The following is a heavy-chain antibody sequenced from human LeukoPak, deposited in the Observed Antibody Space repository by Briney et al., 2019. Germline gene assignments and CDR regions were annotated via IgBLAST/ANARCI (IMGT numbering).Heavy chain of an antibody. Sequence: GGSLRLSCAASGFIFSSYAMSWVRQAPGKGLEWVSYMSSSSRYMSYADSVKGRFTISRDNAKNSLYLQMNSLRAEDTAVYYCITVTVDAFDIWGQGTMVTVSS. D-gene: IGHD4-17*01. CDR2: MSSSSRYM. V-gene: IGHV3-21*01. CDR1: GFIFSSYA. CDR3: ITVTVDAFDI. J-gene: IGHJ3*02.